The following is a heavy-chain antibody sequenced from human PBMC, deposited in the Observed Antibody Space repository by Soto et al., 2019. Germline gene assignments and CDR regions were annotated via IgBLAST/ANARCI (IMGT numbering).Heavy chain of an antibody. V-gene: IGHV3-23*01. D-gene: IGHD6-19*01. Sequence: LRLSCAASGFPFGENAMSWVRQAPGKGLEWVSGISDSGATTYYADSVRGRFTISRDNSKNTLYLQMKSLRAEDSASYYCAKEDTSSGSLDYRGQGALVTVSS. CDR1: GFPFGENA. CDR2: ISDSGATT. J-gene: IGHJ4*02. CDR3: AKEDTSSGSLDY.